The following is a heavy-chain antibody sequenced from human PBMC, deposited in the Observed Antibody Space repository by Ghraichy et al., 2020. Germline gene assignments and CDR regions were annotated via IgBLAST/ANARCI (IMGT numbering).Heavy chain of an antibody. CDR2: MNPINGNT. V-gene: IGHV1-8*02. J-gene: IGHJ5*02. Sequence: ASVKVSCKASGYTFTSSDIDWVRQATGQGLEGMGWMNPINGNTGYAQKFQGRLTMTRDTSTNTAYMELRSLTSDDTAVYYCARGVSTVTTFWFDPWGQGTLVTVSS. CDR3: ARGVSTVTTFWFDP. D-gene: IGHD4-17*01. CDR1: GYTFTSSD.